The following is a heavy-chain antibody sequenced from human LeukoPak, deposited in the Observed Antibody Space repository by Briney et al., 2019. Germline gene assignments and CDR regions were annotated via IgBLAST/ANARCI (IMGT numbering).Heavy chain of an antibody. D-gene: IGHD1-26*01. CDR1: GFTFSSYS. J-gene: IGHJ6*03. Sequence: PGGSLRLSCAASGFTFSSYSMNWARQAPGKGLEWVSSISSSSSYIYYADLVKGRFTISRDNAKNSLYLQMNSLRAEDTAVYYCARQPWWELLGGAYYYYYYYMDVWGKGTTVTVSS. V-gene: IGHV3-21*01. CDR3: ARQPWWELLGGAYYYYYYYMDV. CDR2: ISSSSSYI.